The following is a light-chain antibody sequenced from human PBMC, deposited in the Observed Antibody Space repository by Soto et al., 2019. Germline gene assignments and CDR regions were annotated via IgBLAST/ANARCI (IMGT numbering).Light chain of an antibody. CDR2: AAS. CDR3: QQLHDYPIT. CDR1: QGIDSS. Sequence: ILLTRSPSSLSAPVGDRVTITCRASQGIDSSFAWYQEKPGKAPKLLIYAASSLQSGVPSRFSGSGSGTDFTLTISSLQPEDFATYYCQQLHDYPITFGQGTRLEIK. V-gene: IGKV1-9*01. J-gene: IGKJ5*01.